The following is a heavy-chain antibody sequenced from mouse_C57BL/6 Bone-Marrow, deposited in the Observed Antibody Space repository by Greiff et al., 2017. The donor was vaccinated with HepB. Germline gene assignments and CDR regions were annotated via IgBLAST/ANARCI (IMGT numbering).Heavy chain of an antibody. V-gene: IGHV3-1*01. D-gene: IGHD2-10*02. CDR1: GYSITSGYD. J-gene: IGHJ2*01. CDR2: ISYSGST. CDR3: ARGEYLHFDY. Sequence: EVQGVESGPGMVKPSQSLSLTCTVTGYSITSGYDWHWIRHFPGNKLEWMGYISYSGSTNYNPSLKSRISITHDTSKNHFFLKLNSVTTEDTATHYCARGEYLHFDYWGQGTTLTVSS.